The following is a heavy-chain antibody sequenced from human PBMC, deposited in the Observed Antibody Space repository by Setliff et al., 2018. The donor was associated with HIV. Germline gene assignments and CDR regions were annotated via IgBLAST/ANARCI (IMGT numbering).Heavy chain of an antibody. V-gene: IGHV4-38-2*02. D-gene: IGHD4-17*01. CDR3: ARGTTLNVVPDAFDI. Sequence: SETLSLTCTVSGYSISSGYYWGWLRQTPGKGLEWIGTINYSGNTHYNPSLKSRVTISADTSKNQFSLKLSSVTAADTAVYYCARGTTLNVVPDAFDIWGQGTMVTVSS. CDR1: GYSISSGYY. J-gene: IGHJ3*02. CDR2: INYSGNT.